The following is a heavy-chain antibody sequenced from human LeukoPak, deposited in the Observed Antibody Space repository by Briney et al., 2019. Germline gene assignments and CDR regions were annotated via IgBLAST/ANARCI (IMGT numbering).Heavy chain of an antibody. D-gene: IGHD6-19*01. J-gene: IGHJ5*02. V-gene: IGHV3-53*01. CDR2: IYSGGST. CDR3: TRRAGYSSGWGQFDP. CDR1: GFTVSSNY. Sequence: GGSLRLSCAASGFTVSSNYMSWVRQAPGKGLEWVSVIYSGGSTYYADSVKGRFTISRDNSKNTLYLQMNSLKPEDTAVYYCTRRAGYSSGWGQFDPWGQGTLVTVSS.